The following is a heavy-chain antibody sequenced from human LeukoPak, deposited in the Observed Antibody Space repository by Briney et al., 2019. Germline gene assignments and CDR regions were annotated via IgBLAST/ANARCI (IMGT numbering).Heavy chain of an antibody. V-gene: IGHV3-23*01. Sequence: PGGSLRLSCAASGFTFSSYAMSWVRQAPGKGLEWVSAISGSGGSTYYADSVKGRFTIFRDNSKNTLYLQMNSLRAEDTAVYYCAKVVGIDSSGSNAFDIWGQGTMVTVSS. J-gene: IGHJ3*02. CDR2: ISGSGGST. CDR1: GFTFSSYA. D-gene: IGHD3-22*01. CDR3: AKVVGIDSSGSNAFDI.